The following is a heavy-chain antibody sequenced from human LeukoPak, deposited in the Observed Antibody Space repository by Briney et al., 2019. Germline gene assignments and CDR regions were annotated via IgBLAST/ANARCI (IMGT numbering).Heavy chain of an antibody. CDR1: GFTVSSNY. CDR3: ARDRLEGIYGMDV. V-gene: IGHV3-53*01. D-gene: IGHD1-1*01. Sequence: GGSLRLSCAASGFTVSSNYMSWVRQAPGKGLEWVSVIYSGGSTYYADSVKGRFTISRDNSKNTLYLQMNSLRAEDTAVYYCARDRLEGIYGMDVWGQGTTVTVSS. J-gene: IGHJ6*02. CDR2: IYSGGST.